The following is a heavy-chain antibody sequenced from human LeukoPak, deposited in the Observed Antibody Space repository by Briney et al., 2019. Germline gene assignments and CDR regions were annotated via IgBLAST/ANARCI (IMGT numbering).Heavy chain of an antibody. V-gene: IGHV1-46*01. CDR3: ARQQYSYGSGFDY. D-gene: IGHD5-18*01. Sequence: PAAPVKVSCKASGYTFTSYYMHWVRQASGQGLEWMGIINPSGGSTSYAQKFQGSVTMTRDTSTSTVYMELSSLRSEDTAVYYCARQQYSYGSGFDYWGQGTLVTVSS. J-gene: IGHJ4*02. CDR2: INPSGGST. CDR1: GYTFTSYY.